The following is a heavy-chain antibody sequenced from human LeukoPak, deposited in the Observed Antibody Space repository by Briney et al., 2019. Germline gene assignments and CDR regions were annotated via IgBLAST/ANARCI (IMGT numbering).Heavy chain of an antibody. CDR2: ISGTGGSS. V-gene: IGHV3-23*01. J-gene: IGHJ4*02. Sequence: GGSLRLSCAAPGFTFSDYYMSWIRQAPGKGLEWVSAISGTGGSSYFADSVKGRFTVSRDNSKNTLYLQMNSLRAEDTAVYYCARSTMLRGVPDYWGQGTLVTVSS. D-gene: IGHD3-10*01. CDR1: GFTFSDYY. CDR3: ARSTMLRGVPDY.